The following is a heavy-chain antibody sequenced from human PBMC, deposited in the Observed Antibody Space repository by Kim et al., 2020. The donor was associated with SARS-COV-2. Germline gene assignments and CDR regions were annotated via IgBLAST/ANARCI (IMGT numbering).Heavy chain of an antibody. V-gene: IGHV4-59*13. Sequence: SETLSLTCTVSGGSISSYYWSWIRQPPGKGLEWIGYIYCSGSTNYNPSLKSRVTISVDTSKNQFSLKLSSVTAADTAVYYCARGRSIFGVVTAPFDPWGQGTLVTVSS. CDR2: IYCSGST. CDR1: GGSISSYY. D-gene: IGHD3-3*01. CDR3: ARGRSIFGVVTAPFDP. J-gene: IGHJ5*02.